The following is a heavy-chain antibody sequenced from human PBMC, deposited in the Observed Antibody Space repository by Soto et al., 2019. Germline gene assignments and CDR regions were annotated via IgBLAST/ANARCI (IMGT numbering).Heavy chain of an antibody. J-gene: IGHJ6*03. CDR2: IYYSGST. CDR1: GGSISSSNYY. V-gene: IGHV4-39*07. CDR3: ARDRPHRDNFYYFYMDV. Sequence: PSETLSLTCTVSGGSISSSNYYWGWIRQPPGKGLEWIGSIYYSGSTYSNPSLKSRVTISVDTSQNQFSLKLNSVAAADTAVYYCARDRPHRDNFYYFYMDVWGEGTTVTVSS.